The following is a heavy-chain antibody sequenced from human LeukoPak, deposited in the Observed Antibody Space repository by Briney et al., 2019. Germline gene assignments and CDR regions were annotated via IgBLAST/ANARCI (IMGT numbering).Heavy chain of an antibody. CDR2: IIPIFGTA. Sequence: SVKVSCKASGGTFSSYAISWVRQAPGQGLEWMGGIIPIFGTANYAQKFQGRVTITTDESTSTAYMELSSLRSEDTAVYYCAAYCSGGSCYSGAFDIWGQGTMVTVSS. CDR3: AAYCSGGSCYSGAFDI. V-gene: IGHV1-69*05. J-gene: IGHJ3*02. D-gene: IGHD2-15*01. CDR1: GGTFSSYA.